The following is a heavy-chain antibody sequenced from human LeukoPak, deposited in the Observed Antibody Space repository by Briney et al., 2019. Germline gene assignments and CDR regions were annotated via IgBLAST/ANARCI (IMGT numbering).Heavy chain of an antibody. D-gene: IGHD3-22*01. CDR1: GGSISSSSYY. Sequence: SETLSLTCTVSGGSISSSSYYWGWIRQPPEKGLEWIGSIYYSGSTYYNPSLKSRVTISVDTSKNQFSLKLSSVTAADTAVYYCALEDYYDSSGFSNYGMDVWGQGTTVTVSS. CDR2: IYYSGST. V-gene: IGHV4-39*01. J-gene: IGHJ6*02. CDR3: ALEDYYDSSGFSNYGMDV.